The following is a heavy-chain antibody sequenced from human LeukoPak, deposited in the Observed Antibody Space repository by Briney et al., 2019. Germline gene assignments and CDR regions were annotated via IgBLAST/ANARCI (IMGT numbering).Heavy chain of an antibody. V-gene: IGHV1-46*01. CDR1: GYTFTSYY. D-gene: IGHD3-22*01. CDR2: TNPSGGST. CDR3: ARDTYYYDSSGFGIGY. J-gene: IGHJ4*02. Sequence: GASVKVSCKASGYTFTSYYMHWVRQAPGQGLEWMGITNPSGGSTSYAQKFQGRVTMTRDTSTSTVYMELSSLRSEDTAVYYCARDTYYYDSSGFGIGYWGQGTLVTVSS.